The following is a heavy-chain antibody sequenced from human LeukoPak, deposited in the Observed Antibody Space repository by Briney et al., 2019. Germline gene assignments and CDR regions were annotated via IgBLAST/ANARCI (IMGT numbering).Heavy chain of an antibody. Sequence: ASVKVSCKASGYTFTGYYMHWVRQAPGQGLEWMGWINPNSGGTNYAQKFQGRVTMTRNTPLNTAYMELSSLRSEDTAVYYCARGGSVVFPAATNWFDPWGQGTLVTVSS. CDR1: GYTFTGYY. CDR3: ARGGSVVFPAATNWFDP. J-gene: IGHJ5*02. V-gene: IGHV1-2*02. D-gene: IGHD2-2*01. CDR2: INPNSGGT.